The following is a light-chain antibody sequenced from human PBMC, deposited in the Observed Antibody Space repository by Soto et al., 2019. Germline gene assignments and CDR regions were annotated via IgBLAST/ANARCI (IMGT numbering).Light chain of an antibody. Sequence: EVVMTQSPATLSVSPGESATLSCRASHSVSSNLAWYQQKPGQAPRLLIYDASTRANGIPARFSGSGSGTDFTLTINSLQSEDFAVYYCQQYNRWPRTFGQGTKVEIK. CDR1: HSVSSN. J-gene: IGKJ1*01. CDR2: DAS. V-gene: IGKV3-15*01. CDR3: QQYNRWPRT.